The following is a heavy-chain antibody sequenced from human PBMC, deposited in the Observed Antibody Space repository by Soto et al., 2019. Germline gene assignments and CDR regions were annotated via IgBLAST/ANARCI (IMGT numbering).Heavy chain of an antibody. CDR1: GGTFSSYT. J-gene: IGHJ6*03. D-gene: IGHD2-15*01. CDR2: IIPILGIA. V-gene: IGHV1-69*02. Sequence: GASVKVSCKASGGTFSSYTISWVRQAPGQGLEWMGRIIPILGIANYAQKFQGRVTITADKSTSTAYMELSSLRSEDTAVYYCARGGYCSGGSCPDYYYYMDVWGKGTTVNVSS. CDR3: ARGGYCSGGSCPDYYYYMDV.